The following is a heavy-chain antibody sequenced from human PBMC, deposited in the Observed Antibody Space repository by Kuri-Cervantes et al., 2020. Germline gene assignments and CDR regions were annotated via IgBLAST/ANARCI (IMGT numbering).Heavy chain of an antibody. D-gene: IGHD4-17*01. Sequence: GSLRLSCTVSGGSISSSSYYWGWIRQPPGKGLEWIGSIYYSGSTYYNPSLKSRVTISVDTSKNQFSLKLSSVTAADTAVYYCARDVTTVTTRRGDWFDPWGQGTLVTVSS. CDR2: IYYSGST. CDR1: GGSISSSSYY. V-gene: IGHV4-39*02. CDR3: ARDVTTVTTRRGDWFDP. J-gene: IGHJ5*02.